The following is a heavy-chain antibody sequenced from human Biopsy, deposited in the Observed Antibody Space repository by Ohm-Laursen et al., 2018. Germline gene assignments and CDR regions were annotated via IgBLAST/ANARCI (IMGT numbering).Heavy chain of an antibody. CDR2: IWYDGSNK. CDR3: AKCMAGGSNYYFHH. D-gene: IGHD2-8*01. CDR1: GFTFSSYG. Sequence: SLRLSCAASGFTFSSYGMHWVRQAPGKGLEWVAAIWYDGSNKNYADSVKGRFTISRDNSKNTLYLQMDSLRGEDTAVYYCAKCMAGGSNYYFHHCGQGTLVTVSS. J-gene: IGHJ4*02. V-gene: IGHV3-33*06.